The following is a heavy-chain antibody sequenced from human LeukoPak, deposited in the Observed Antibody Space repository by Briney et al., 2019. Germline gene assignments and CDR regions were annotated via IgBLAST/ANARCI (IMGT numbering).Heavy chain of an antibody. CDR3: AREGYSYGYMAFDI. Sequence: GGSLRLSCAASGFTFSSYAMHWVRQAPGQGLEWVAVISYDGTNKYYADSVKGRFTISRDNSKNTLYLQMNSLRAEDTAVYYCAREGYSYGYMAFDIWGQGTMVTVSS. CDR1: GFTFSSYA. D-gene: IGHD5-18*01. V-gene: IGHV3-30*04. J-gene: IGHJ3*02. CDR2: ISYDGTNK.